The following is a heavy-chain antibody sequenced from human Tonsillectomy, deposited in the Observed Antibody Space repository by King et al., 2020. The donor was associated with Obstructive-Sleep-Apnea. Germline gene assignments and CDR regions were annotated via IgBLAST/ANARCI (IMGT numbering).Heavy chain of an antibody. D-gene: IGHD6-13*01. Sequence: VQLQQWGAGLLKPSETLSLTCAVYGGSFSDYYWSWIRQPPGKGLEWIGEINLSGSTNYNLSLKSRVTISVDMSKNQFSLKLTSVTAADTAVYYCARGSGAADVNWFDPWGQGALVTVSS. CDR1: GGSFSDYY. V-gene: IGHV4-34*01. J-gene: IGHJ5*02. CDR3: ARGSGAADVNWFDP. CDR2: INLSGST.